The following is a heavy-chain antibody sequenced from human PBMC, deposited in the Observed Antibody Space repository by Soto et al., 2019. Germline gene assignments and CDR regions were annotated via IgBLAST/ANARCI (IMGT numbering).Heavy chain of an antibody. CDR1: GGSISSSSYY. J-gene: IGHJ3*02. CDR3: ARHGEAAGQTDAFDI. Sequence: QLQLQESGPGLVKPSETLSLTCTVSGGSISSSSYYWGWIRQPPGKGLEWIGSIYYSGSTYYNPSLKSRVTISVDTSKNQFSLKLSSVTAADTAVYYCARHGEAAGQTDAFDIWGQGTMVTVSS. D-gene: IGHD6-25*01. CDR2: IYYSGST. V-gene: IGHV4-39*01.